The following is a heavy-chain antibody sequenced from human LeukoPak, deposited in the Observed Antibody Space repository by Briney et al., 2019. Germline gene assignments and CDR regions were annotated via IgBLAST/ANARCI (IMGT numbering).Heavy chain of an antibody. CDR3: VRSEIDDYSKY. CDR1: GYRLSSGYH. D-gene: IGHD4-11*01. Sequence: SETLSLTCTVSGYRLSSGYHWGWIRQTPGKGLEWLGSIDYSGSIYDNPSLRSRVTISLDTSKNQVYLKVNSVTAADTAVYYCVRSEIDDYSKYWGQGTLVIVSS. V-gene: IGHV4-38-2*02. CDR2: IDYSGSI. J-gene: IGHJ4*02.